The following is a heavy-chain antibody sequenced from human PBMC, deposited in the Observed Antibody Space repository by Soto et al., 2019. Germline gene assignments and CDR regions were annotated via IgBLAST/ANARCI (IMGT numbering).Heavy chain of an antibody. V-gene: IGHV1-69*06. CDR1: GGTFSSYA. D-gene: IGHD2-2*01. Sequence: SVKVSCKASGGTFSSYAISWVRQAPGQGLEWMGGIIPIFGTANYAQKFQGRVTITADKSTSTAYMELSSLRSEDTAVYYCARGRVPAALYYYYYYGMDVWGQGXTVTVYS. J-gene: IGHJ6*02. CDR3: ARGRVPAALYYYYYYGMDV. CDR2: IIPIFGTA.